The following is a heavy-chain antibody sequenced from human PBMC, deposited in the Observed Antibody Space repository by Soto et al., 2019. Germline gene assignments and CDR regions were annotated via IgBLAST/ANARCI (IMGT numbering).Heavy chain of an antibody. CDR2: FIPIFVSA. CDR1: GGTVSSYA. J-gene: IGHJ4*02. CDR3: ARDLSSDSTGFRGYDL. V-gene: IGHV1-69*01. D-gene: IGHD3-22*01. Sequence: QVHLVQSGAEVKKPGSSVKVSCKASGGTVSSYAITWVRQAPGKGLEWMGVFIPIFVSAHYAQKFQGRVTITADESTSTAYVELSGLRSEDTAIYYCARDLSSDSTGFRGYDLWGQGTLVTVSS.